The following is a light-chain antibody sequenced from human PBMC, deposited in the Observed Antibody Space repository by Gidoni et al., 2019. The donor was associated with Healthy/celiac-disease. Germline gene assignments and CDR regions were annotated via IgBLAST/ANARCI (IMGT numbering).Light chain of an antibody. Sequence: DSVMTQSPLSLPVTPGEPASISCRSSQSLLPRNGYYSLYWYLQQPGQSPQLLIYLGSNRASGVPDRFSCSGSGTDFTLKISRVEAEDVGVYYCMHALHTPPSFGQGTKLEIK. J-gene: IGKJ2*03. CDR2: LGS. CDR3: MHALHTPPS. CDR1: QSLLPRNGYYS. V-gene: IGKV2-28*01.